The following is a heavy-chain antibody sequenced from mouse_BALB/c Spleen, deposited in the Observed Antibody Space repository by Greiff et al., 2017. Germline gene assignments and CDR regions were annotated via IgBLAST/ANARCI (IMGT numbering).Heavy chain of an antibody. CDR2: ISYSGST. D-gene: IGHD4-1*01. Sequence: EVKLQESGPGLVKPSQSLSLTCTVTGYSITSDYAWNWIRQFPGNKLEWMGYISYSGSTSYNPSLKSRISITRDTSKNQFFLQLNSVTTEDTATYYCARSGLGHFDYWGQGTTLTVSS. J-gene: IGHJ2*01. CDR1: GYSITSDYA. CDR3: ARSGLGHFDY. V-gene: IGHV3-2*02.